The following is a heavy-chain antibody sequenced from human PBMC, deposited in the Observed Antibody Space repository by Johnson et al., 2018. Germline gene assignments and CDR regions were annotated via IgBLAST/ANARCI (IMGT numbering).Heavy chain of an antibody. Sequence: QVQLVQSGGDLVKPGGSLRLSCAASGFTFSDFYISWIRQAPGKGLEWISGISVSGSAIYYADSVKGQFTISRDNAKNSLFLHMKSLSAEDTAVYYCARTTVREWYFHLWGRGTLVTVSS. D-gene: IGHD1-1*01. J-gene: IGHJ2*01. CDR3: ARTTVREWYFHL. CDR2: ISVSGSAI. CDR1: GFTFSDFY. V-gene: IGHV3-11*01.